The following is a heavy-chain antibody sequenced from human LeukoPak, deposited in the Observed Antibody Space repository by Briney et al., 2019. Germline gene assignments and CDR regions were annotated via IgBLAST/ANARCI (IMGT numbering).Heavy chain of an antibody. Sequence: SETLSLTGTVSGGSISSYYWSWIRQPAGKGLEWIGRIYTSGSTNYNPSLKSRVTMSVDTSKNQFSLKLSSVTAADTAVYYCARGDYDILTGYWATARFDPWGQGTLVTVSS. CDR1: GGSISSYY. CDR2: IYTSGST. J-gene: IGHJ5*02. CDR3: ARGDYDILTGYWATARFDP. V-gene: IGHV4-4*07. D-gene: IGHD3-9*01.